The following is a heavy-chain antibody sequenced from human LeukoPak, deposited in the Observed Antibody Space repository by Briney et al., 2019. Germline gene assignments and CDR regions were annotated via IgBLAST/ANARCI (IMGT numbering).Heavy chain of an antibody. CDR2: ISSSGSMI. D-gene: IGHD2-2*01. V-gene: IGHV3-11*01. Sequence: GGSLRLSCAASGFTFSDYYMSWIRQAPGKGLEWVSYISSSGSMISDADSVKGRFTISRDNAKKSLYLQMNSLRAEDTAVYYCAKSAPLIGYCSSTSCSKRYYYYYYMDVWGKGTTVTISS. J-gene: IGHJ6*03. CDR1: GFTFSDYY. CDR3: AKSAPLIGYCSSTSCSKRYYYYYYMDV.